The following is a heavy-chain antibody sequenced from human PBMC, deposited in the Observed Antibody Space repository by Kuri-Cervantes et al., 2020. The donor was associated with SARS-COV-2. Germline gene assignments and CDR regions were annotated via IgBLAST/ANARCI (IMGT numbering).Heavy chain of an antibody. CDR2: MDPNSGNT. D-gene: IGHD2-2*02. J-gene: IGHJ3*02. CDR1: GYTFTSYD. CDR3: HGLGYCSSTSCYSGAFDI. Sequence: ASVKVSCKASGYTFTSYDINWVRQATGQGLEWMGWMDPNSGNTGYAQKFQGRVTMTEDTSTDTAYMELSSLRSEDAAVYYCHGLGYCSSTSCYSGAFDIWGQGTMVPVSS. V-gene: IGHV1-8*01.